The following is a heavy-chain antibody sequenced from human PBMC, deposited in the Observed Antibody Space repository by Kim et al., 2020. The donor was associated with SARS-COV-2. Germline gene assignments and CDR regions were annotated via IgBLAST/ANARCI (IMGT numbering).Heavy chain of an antibody. Sequence: SVKGRFTISRDNSKNTLYLQMNSLRAEDTAVYYCAKDKRAVWELWDWFDPWGQGTLVTVSS. J-gene: IGHJ5*02. CDR3: AKDKRAVWELWDWFDP. D-gene: IGHD1-26*01. V-gene: IGHV3-23*01.